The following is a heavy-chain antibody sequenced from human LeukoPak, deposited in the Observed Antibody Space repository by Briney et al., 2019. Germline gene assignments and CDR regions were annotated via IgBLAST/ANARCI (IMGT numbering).Heavy chain of an antibody. CDR2: ITGSGGST. CDR1: GFTFNSYG. D-gene: IGHD3-10*01. CDR3: ARDQYYYGSGSYYPKYYFDY. Sequence: GGSLRLSCAASGFTFNSYGMSWVRQAPEKGLEWVSGITGSGGSTYYADSVKGRFTISRDNAKNSLYLQMNSLRAEDTALYYCARDQYYYGSGSYYPKYYFDYWGQGTLVTVSS. J-gene: IGHJ4*02. V-gene: IGHV3-23*01.